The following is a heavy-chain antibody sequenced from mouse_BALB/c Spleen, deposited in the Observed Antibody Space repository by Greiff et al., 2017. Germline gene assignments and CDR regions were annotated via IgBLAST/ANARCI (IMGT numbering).Heavy chain of an antibody. Sequence: EVQLQQSGAELVKPGASVKLSCTASGFNIKDTYMHWVKQRPEQGLEWIGRIDPANGNTKYDPKFQGKATITADTSSNTAYLQLSSLTSEDTAVYYCAAYDYDVGNAMDYWGQGTSVTVSS. CDR2: IDPANGNT. D-gene: IGHD2-4*01. CDR3: AAYDYDVGNAMDY. CDR1: GFNIKDTY. V-gene: IGHV14-3*02. J-gene: IGHJ4*01.